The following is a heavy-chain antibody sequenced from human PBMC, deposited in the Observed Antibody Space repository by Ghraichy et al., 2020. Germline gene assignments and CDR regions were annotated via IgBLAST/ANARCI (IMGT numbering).Heavy chain of an antibody. CDR2: IWYDGSKK. CDR1: GFTFSNYD. J-gene: IGHJ6*02. D-gene: IGHD3-3*01. V-gene: IGHV3-33*01. CDR3: ARPFFDFWSGYNYFGMDV. Sequence: GGSLRLSCAASGFTFSNYDMHWVRQAPGKGLEWVGLIWYDGSKKDYADSVKGRFTISRDDSKNTLYLQMNSLRAEDTAVYYCARPFFDFWSGYNYFGMDVWGQGTTVTVSS.